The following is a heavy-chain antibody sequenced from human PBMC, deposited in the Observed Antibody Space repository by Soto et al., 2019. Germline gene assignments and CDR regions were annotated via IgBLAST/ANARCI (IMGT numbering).Heavy chain of an antibody. J-gene: IGHJ3*02. CDR3: TRISSSWHNAFDI. V-gene: IGHV3-72*01. D-gene: IGHD6-13*01. CDR2: TRNKANSYTT. CDR1: GFTFSDHY. Sequence: GGSLRLSRAASGFTFSDHYMDWVRQAPGKVLQWVGRTRNKANSYTTEYAASVKGRFTVSRDDSKNSLYLQMNSLKTEDTAVYYCTRISSSWHNAFDIWGQGTMVTVSS.